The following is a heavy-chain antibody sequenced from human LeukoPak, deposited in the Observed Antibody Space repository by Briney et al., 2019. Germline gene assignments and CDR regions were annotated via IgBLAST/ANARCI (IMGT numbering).Heavy chain of an antibody. CDR3: XXXXXXXXFGADAFDI. V-gene: IGHV5-51*01. J-gene: IGHJ3*02. D-gene: IGHD3-3*01. CDR2: IYPGDSDT. CDR1: GYSFTNYW. Sequence: GESLQISCKGSGYSFTNYWIGWVRQMPGKGLEWMGNIYPGDSDTRYSPSFQGQVTISADKSISTAYLQWSSLKASDTAIDYCXXXXXXXXFGADAFDIWGQGTMVTVSS.